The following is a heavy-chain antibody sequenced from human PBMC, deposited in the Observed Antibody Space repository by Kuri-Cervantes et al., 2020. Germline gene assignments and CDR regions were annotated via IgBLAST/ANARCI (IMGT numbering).Heavy chain of an antibody. CDR2: IYPGDSDT. Sequence: GGSLRLSCKGSGYSFTSYWIGWVRQMPGKGLEWMGIIYPGDSDTRYSPSFQGQVTISADKSISTAYLQWSSLKASDTAMYYCARGGVVVAATQPQPFDPWGQGTLVTVSS. V-gene: IGHV5-51*01. J-gene: IGHJ5*02. CDR1: GYSFTSYW. CDR3: ARGGVVVAATQPQPFDP. D-gene: IGHD2-15*01.